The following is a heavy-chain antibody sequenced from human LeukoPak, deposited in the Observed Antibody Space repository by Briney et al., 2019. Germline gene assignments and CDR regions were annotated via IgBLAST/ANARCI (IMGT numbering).Heavy chain of an antibody. J-gene: IGHJ4*02. CDR3: ARDRAWNYFDY. Sequence: GRSLRLSCASSGFTFSRHGMHWARQAPGKGLEWVAIISNDGSRKYYAHSVEGRFTISRDNSKNTLYLQMDSLRAEDTAVYYCARDRAWNYFDYWGQGTLVTVSS. CDR2: ISNDGSRK. CDR1: GFTFSRHG. V-gene: IGHV3-30*03. D-gene: IGHD3-3*01.